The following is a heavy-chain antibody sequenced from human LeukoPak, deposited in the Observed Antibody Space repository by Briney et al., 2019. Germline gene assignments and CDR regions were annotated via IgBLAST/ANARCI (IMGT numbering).Heavy chain of an antibody. CDR1: GFTFSDYY. J-gene: IGHJ5*02. D-gene: IGHD5-18*01. CDR2: ISSSGSTI. CDR3: ASLQLWFRGYLHPLP. Sequence: GSLRLSCAASGFTFSDYYMSWIRQAPGKGLEWVSYISSSGSTIYYADSVKGRFTISRDNAKNSLYLQMNSLRAEDTAVYYCASLQLWFRGYLHPLPWGQGTLVTVSS. V-gene: IGHV3-11*04.